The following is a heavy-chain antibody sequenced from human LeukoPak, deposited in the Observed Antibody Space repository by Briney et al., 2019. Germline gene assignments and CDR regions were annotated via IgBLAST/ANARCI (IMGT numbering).Heavy chain of an antibody. CDR2: MNPNSGNT. D-gene: IGHD4-17*01. V-gene: IGHV1-8*03. CDR3: ARGQANGDQVFDY. J-gene: IGHJ4*02. CDR1: GYTFTSYD. Sequence: ASVKVSCKASGYTFTSYDINWVRQANGQGLEWMGWMNPNSGNTGYAQKFQGRVTITRNTSISTAYMELSSLRSEDTAVYYCARGQANGDQVFDYWGQGTLVTVSS.